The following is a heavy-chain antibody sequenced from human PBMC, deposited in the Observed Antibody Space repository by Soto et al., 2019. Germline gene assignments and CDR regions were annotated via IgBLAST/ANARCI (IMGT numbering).Heavy chain of an antibody. D-gene: IGHD4-4*01. CDR3: AREFSNYGLDYGMDV. Sequence: GGSLRLSCAASGFTFSSYWMHWVRQAPGKGLVWVSRINSDGSSTSYADSVKGRFTISRDNAKNTLYLQMNSLRAEDTAVYYCAREFSNYGLDYGMDVWGQGTTVTVSS. CDR1: GFTFSSYW. CDR2: INSDGSST. J-gene: IGHJ6*02. V-gene: IGHV3-74*01.